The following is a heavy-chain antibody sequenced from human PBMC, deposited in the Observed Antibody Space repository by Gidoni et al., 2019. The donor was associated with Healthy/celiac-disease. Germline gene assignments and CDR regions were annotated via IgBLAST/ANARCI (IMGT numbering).Heavy chain of an antibody. CDR2: IYYSGST. J-gene: IGHJ5*02. D-gene: IGHD2-2*01. Sequence: QLQLQESGPGLVKPSETRSLTCTVSGGSISSSSYYWGWIRQPPGKGLEWIGSIYYSGSTYYNPSLKSRVTISVDTSKNQFSLKLSSVTAADTAVYYCARRVGDIVVVPAAGGGSFDPWGQGTLVTVSS. CDR1: GGSISSSSYY. V-gene: IGHV4-39*01. CDR3: ARRVGDIVVVPAAGGGSFDP.